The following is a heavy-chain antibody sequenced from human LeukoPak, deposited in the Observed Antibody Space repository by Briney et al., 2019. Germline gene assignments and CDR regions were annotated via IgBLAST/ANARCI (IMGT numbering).Heavy chain of an antibody. V-gene: IGHV3-48*03. CDR1: GFTFSHYE. D-gene: IGHD3-10*01. Sequence: SGGSLRLSCVASGFTFSHYEMNWVRQAPGKGLEWLSYISTSGSTIFYADSVKGRFTSSRDNAKNSLYVQMNSLRAEDTAVYYCARDYYGSVDYWGQGTLVAVSP. CDR3: ARDYYGSVDY. J-gene: IGHJ4*02. CDR2: ISTSGSTI.